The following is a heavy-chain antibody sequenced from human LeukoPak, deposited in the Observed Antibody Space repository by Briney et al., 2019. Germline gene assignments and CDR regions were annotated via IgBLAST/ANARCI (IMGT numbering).Heavy chain of an antibody. CDR3: ARGYGGDY. J-gene: IGHJ4*02. CDR2: IYNSGTT. V-gene: IGHV4-4*09. D-gene: IGHD5-18*01. Sequence: SETLSLTCTVSGGSISSYYWSWIRQPPGKGLEWIGYIYNSGTTYYNPSLKSRVTISVDTSKKQFSLKLSSVAATDTAVYYCARGYGGDYWGQGTLVTVSS. CDR1: GGSISSYY.